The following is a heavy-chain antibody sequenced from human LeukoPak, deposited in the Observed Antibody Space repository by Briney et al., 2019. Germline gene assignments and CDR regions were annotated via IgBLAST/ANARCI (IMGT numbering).Heavy chain of an antibody. Sequence: PSETLSLTCTVSGGSISSSSYYWGWIRQPPGKGLEWIGSIYYSGSTYYNPSLKSRVTISVDTSKNQFSLKLSSVTAADTAVYYCARGATAMVFDYWGQGTLVTVSS. CDR3: ARGATAMVFDY. V-gene: IGHV4-39*07. CDR1: GGSISSSSYY. D-gene: IGHD5-18*01. J-gene: IGHJ4*02. CDR2: IYYSGST.